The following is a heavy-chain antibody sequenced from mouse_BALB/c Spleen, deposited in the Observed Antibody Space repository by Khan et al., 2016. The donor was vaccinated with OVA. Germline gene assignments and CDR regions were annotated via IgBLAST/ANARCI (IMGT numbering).Heavy chain of an antibody. Sequence: EVELVESGGGLVQPGGSRKLSCVASGFTLSSFGMHWVRQAPMKGLEWVAYISRGSSTIYYVDTVTGRFTISRDNPTNTLFLQMTSLRSEDTAMYYCARSGGNFHWYFDVWGAGTSVTVSS. J-gene: IGHJ1*01. D-gene: IGHD2-1*01. V-gene: IGHV5-17*02. CDR3: ARSGGNFHWYFDV. CDR2: ISRGSSTI. CDR1: GFTLSSFG.